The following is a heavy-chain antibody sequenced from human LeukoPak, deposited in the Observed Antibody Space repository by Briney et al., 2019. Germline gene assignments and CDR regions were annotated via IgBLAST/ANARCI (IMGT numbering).Heavy chain of an antibody. CDR1: VYTFSDNH. V-gene: IGHV1-2*02. Sequence: ASVKVSCKASVYTFSDNHMYWIRQAPGQRLECMGWISPDNGVTNYAQKFQGRITMTGDTSISTGYMELSSLRSDDTVIYFCARELGRNAFAVWGEGTLVTVS. J-gene: IGHJ3*01. CDR3: ARELGRNAFAV. D-gene: IGHD3-10*01. CDR2: ISPDNGVT.